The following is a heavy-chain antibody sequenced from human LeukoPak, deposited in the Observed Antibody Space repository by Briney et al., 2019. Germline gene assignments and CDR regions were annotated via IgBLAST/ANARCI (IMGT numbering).Heavy chain of an antibody. D-gene: IGHD5-12*01. CDR2: IYSSGSN. Sequence: SETLSLTCTVSGGSISGYFWSWVRQPAGKGLEWIGRIYSSGSNNYNPSLKSRVTMSLDTSKNHLSLNLSSVTAADTAVYYCAREPTSGREPTSGRPLDYWGQGTLVTVSS. CDR3: AREPTSGREPTSGRPLDY. V-gene: IGHV4-4*07. J-gene: IGHJ4*02. CDR1: GGSISGYF.